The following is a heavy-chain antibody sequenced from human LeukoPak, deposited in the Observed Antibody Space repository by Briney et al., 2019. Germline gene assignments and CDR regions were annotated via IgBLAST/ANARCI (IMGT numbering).Heavy chain of an antibody. V-gene: IGHV4-38-2*02. J-gene: IGHJ4*02. CDR1: GYSISSGYY. D-gene: IGHD3-10*01. CDR2: IYYSGYT. Sequence: PSETLSLTCTVSGYSISSGYYWGWIRQPPGKGLEWIGRIYYSGYTYYNPSLESPVTISVDTSKNQFSLKLSSVTAADTAIYYCAKHYMGSSYNRGLDYWGQGTLVTVSS. CDR3: AKHYMGSSYNRGLDY.